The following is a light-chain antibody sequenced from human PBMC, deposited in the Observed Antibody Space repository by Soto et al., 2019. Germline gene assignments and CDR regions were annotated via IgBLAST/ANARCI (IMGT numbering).Light chain of an antibody. V-gene: IGKV1-9*01. CDR2: AAS. Sequence: IQLTQSPSSLSASVGDRVTIACRASQGITSTLAWYQQRPGRAPKLLVYAASNLQSGVPSWFSGSGYGTDFTLTISNLQPEDFATYYCQQLNSNPPYTFGQGTKLEVK. CDR3: QQLNSNPPYT. CDR1: QGITST. J-gene: IGKJ2*01.